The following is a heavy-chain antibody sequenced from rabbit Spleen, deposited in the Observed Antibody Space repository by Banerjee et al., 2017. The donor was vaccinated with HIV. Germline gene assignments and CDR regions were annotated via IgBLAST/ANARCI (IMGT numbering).Heavy chain of an antibody. V-gene: IGHV1S40*01. D-gene: IGHD4-1*01. CDR2: IDTGSSGST. J-gene: IGHJ4*01. CDR3: ARSQPNTAWGMDL. Sequence: QSLEESGGDLVKPGASRTLTCTASGFSFSSSYWICWVRQAPGKGLEWIACIDTGSSGSTYYASWAKGRFTISKTSSTTVTLQMTSLTAADTATYFCARSQPNTAWGMDLWGPGTLVTVS. CDR1: GFSFSSSYW.